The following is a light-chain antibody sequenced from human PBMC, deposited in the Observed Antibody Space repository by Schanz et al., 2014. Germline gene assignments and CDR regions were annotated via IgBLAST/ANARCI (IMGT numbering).Light chain of an antibody. Sequence: QSALTQPPSASGSPGQSVTISCTGTSSDVGGYNYVSWYQQHPGKAPKLMIYEVTKRPSGVPDRFSGSKSGNTASLTVSGLQAEDEVDYYCSSYAGNKVVFGGGTKVTVL. CDR1: SSDVGGYNY. V-gene: IGLV2-8*01. CDR3: SSYAGNKVV. J-gene: IGLJ3*02. CDR2: EVT.